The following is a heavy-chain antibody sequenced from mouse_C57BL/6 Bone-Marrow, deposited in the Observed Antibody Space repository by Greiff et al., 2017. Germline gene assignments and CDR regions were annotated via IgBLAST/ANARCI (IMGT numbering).Heavy chain of an antibody. CDR3: ARKDYYGSSHWYFDV. CDR2: IYPGGGYT. Sequence: VQLQPSGAELVRPGTSVKMSCKASGYTFTNYWIGWAKQRPGHGLEWIGDIYPGGGYTNYNEKFKGKATLTADKSSSTAYMQFSSLTSEDSAIYYCARKDYYGSSHWYFDVWGTGTTVTVSS. V-gene: IGHV1-63*01. D-gene: IGHD1-1*01. J-gene: IGHJ1*03. CDR1: GYTFTNYW.